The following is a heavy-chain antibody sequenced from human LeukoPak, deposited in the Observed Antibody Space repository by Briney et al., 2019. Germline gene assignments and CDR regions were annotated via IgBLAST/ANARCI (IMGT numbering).Heavy chain of an antibody. J-gene: IGHJ4*02. D-gene: IGHD1-26*01. CDR1: GFTFDDYA. CDR3: ARSGSYGFDY. Sequence: GGSLRLSCAASGFTFDDYAMHWVRQAPGKGLEWVSSISSSSSYIYYADSVEGRFTISRDNAKNSLYLQMNSLRAEDTAVYYCARSGSYGFDYWGQGTLVTVSS. V-gene: IGHV3-21*01. CDR2: ISSSSSYI.